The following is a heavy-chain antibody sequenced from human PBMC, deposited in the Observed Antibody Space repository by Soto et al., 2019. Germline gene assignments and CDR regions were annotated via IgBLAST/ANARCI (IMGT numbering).Heavy chain of an antibody. J-gene: IGHJ6*03. D-gene: IGHD3-3*01. CDR1: GYTFTSYD. CDR3: ARVPSTTIFGAVTDYYYYMAV. CDR2: MNPNSGNT. V-gene: IGHV1-8*01. Sequence: QVQLVQSGAEVKKPGASVKVSCKASGYTFTSYDINWVRQATGQGLEWMGWMNPNSGNTGYAQKVQGRVTMTRNTSLSTAYMDLSSLRSEDTAVYYCARVPSTTIFGAVTDYYYYMAVWGKGTTVTVSS.